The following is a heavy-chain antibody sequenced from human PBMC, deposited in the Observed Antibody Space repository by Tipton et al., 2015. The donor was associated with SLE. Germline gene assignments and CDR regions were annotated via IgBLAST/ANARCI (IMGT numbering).Heavy chain of an antibody. Sequence: TLSLTCTVSGGSISSGSYYWSWIRQPPGKGLEWIGYIYYSGSTNYNPSLKSRVTISVDTSKNQFSLKLSSVTAADTAVYYCARGASGSSDYWGQGTLVTVSS. CDR3: ARGASGSSDY. CDR2: IYYSGST. D-gene: IGHD1-26*01. J-gene: IGHJ4*02. V-gene: IGHV4-61*01. CDR1: GGSISSGSYY.